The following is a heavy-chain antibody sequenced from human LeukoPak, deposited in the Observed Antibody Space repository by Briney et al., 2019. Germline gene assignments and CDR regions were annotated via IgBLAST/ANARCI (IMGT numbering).Heavy chain of an antibody. V-gene: IGHV3-7*01. D-gene: IGHD3-9*01. CDR1: GFTFSSYW. CDR2: IKQDGSEK. CDR3: ARDTYDILTGYYGSYFDY. Sequence: TGGSLRLSCAASGFTFSSYWMGWIRQAPGKGLEWVANIKQDGSEKYYVDSVKGRFTISRDNAKNSLYLQMNSLRAEDTAVYYCARDTYDILTGYYGSYFDYWGQGTLVTVSS. J-gene: IGHJ4*02.